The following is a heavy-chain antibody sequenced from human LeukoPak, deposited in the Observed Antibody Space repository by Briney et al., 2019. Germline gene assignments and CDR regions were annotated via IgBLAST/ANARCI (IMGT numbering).Heavy chain of an antibody. CDR2: IYYSGST. CDR1: GGSISSCY. Sequence: SETLSLTCTVSGGSISSCYWSRIRQPPGKGLEWIGYIYYSGSTNYNPSLKSRVTISVDTSKNQFSLKLSSVTAADTAVYYCARGGGISSYYYYMDVWGKGTTVTISS. J-gene: IGHJ6*03. V-gene: IGHV4-59*01. D-gene: IGHD2-8*02. CDR3: ARGGGISSYYYYMDV.